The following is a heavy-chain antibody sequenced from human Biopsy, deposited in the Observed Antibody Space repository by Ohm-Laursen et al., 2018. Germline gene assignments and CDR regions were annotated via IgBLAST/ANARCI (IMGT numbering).Heavy chain of an antibody. D-gene: IGHD3-22*01. CDR3: ARGGRYYYDSPDN. CDR1: GDSISSYY. Sequence: SETLSLTCTVSGDSISSYYWSWIRQPPGKGLQWIGYIYNTGSTIYNPSIKSRVIMSVDTSKTQFSLKLYSVTAADTAVYYCARGGRYYYDSPDNWGQGTLVIVSS. J-gene: IGHJ4*02. CDR2: IYNTGST. V-gene: IGHV4-59*01.